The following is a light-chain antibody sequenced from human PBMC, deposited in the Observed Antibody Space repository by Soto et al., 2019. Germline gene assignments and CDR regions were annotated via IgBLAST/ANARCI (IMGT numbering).Light chain of an antibody. CDR2: GAS. V-gene: IGKV3-20*01. CDR1: QSVNSNY. CDR3: QQYESTPPT. Sequence: EIVLSQSPGTLSLSPGDRATLSCRASQSVNSNYLAWYQRKPGQAPRLLIYGASNRATDIPYRFSASRSGTDFTLTITRLEAEDFGVYSCQQYESTPPTFGQGTKVEVK. J-gene: IGKJ1*01.